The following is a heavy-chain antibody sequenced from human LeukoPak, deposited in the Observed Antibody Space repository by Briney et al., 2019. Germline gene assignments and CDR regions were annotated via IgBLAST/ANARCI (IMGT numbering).Heavy chain of an antibody. V-gene: IGHV3-20*04. D-gene: IGHD6-13*01. J-gene: IGHJ6*03. Sequence: PGGSLRLSCAASGFTFDDYGMSWVRQAPGKGLEWVSGINWNGGSTGYADSVKGRFTISRDNAKNSLYLQMNSPRAEDTALYYCARADSSSSWYEGYYYYYYMDVWGKGTTVTVSS. CDR3: ARADSSSSWYEGYYYYYYMDV. CDR1: GFTFDDYG. CDR2: INWNGGST.